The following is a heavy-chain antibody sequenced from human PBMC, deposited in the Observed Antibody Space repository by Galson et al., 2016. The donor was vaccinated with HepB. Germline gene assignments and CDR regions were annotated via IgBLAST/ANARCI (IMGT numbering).Heavy chain of an antibody. CDR2: DSMDGRRK. J-gene: IGHJ4*02. V-gene: IGHV3-30*18. CDR1: GFIFRGYG. CDR3: AKRHEYCPPVGCSVDY. D-gene: IGHD2/OR15-2a*01. Sequence: SLRLSCAGSGFIFRGYGMHWVRQAPGKGLEWVAADSMDGRRKFYADSVRGRFPISRDNSNNMLFLQMDSLRPDDTAVYYCAKRHEYCPPVGCSVDYWGQGTLVSVSS.